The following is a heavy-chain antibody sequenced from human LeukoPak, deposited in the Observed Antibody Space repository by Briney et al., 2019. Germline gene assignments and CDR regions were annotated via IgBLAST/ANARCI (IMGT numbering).Heavy chain of an antibody. CDR3: ARGTLFYYDSSGISGGAYDI. J-gene: IGHJ3*02. V-gene: IGHV4-34*01. CDR1: GGSFSGYY. D-gene: IGHD3-22*01. Sequence: EPSETLSLTCAVYGGSFSGYYWSWIRQPPGKRLEWIGEINHSGSTNYNPSLKSRVTISVDTSKNQFSLKLSSVTAADTAMYYCARGTLFYYDSSGISGGAYDIWGQGTMVTVSS. CDR2: INHSGST.